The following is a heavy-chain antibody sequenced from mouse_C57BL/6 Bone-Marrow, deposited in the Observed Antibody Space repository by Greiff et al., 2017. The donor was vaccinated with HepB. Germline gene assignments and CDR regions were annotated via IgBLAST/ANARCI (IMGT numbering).Heavy chain of an antibody. CDR2: IYPGDGDT. CDR3: GGYYGYDVGY. Sequence: QVQLQQSGPELVKPGASVKISCKASGYAFSSSWMNWVKQRPGKGLEWIGRIYPGDGDTNYNGKFKGKATLTADKSSSTAYMQLSSLTSEDSAVYFCGGYYGYDVGYWGQGTTLTVSS. D-gene: IGHD2-2*01. CDR1: GYAFSSSW. J-gene: IGHJ2*01. V-gene: IGHV1-82*01.